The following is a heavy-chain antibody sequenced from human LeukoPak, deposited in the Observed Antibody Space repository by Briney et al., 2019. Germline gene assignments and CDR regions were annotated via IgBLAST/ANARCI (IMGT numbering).Heavy chain of an antibody. D-gene: IGHD6-19*01. CDR1: GYTFTGYY. V-gene: IGHV1-2*02. CDR2: INPNSGGT. CDR3: ARETAGRIAVAVSWFDP. Sequence: ASVKVSCKASGYTFTGYYMHWVRQAPGQGLEWMGWINPNSGGTNYAQKFQGRVTMTRDTSISAAYMELSRLRSDDTAVYYCARETAGRIAVAVSWFDPWGQGTLVTVSS. J-gene: IGHJ5*02.